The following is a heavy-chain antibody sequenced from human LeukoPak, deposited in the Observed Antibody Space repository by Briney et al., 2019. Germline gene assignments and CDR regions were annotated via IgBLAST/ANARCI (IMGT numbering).Heavy chain of an antibody. CDR3: ARAPHSGSYYFDY. CDR2: IKQDGSEK. CDR1: RFTFSSYW. Sequence: QTGGSLRLSCAASRFTFSSYWMTWVRQAPGKGLEWVANIKQDGSEKYYVGSVKGRFTISRDNSKNTLYLQMNSLRAEDTAVYYCARAPHSGSYYFDYWGQGTLVTVSS. D-gene: IGHD1-26*01. V-gene: IGHV3-7*04. J-gene: IGHJ4*02.